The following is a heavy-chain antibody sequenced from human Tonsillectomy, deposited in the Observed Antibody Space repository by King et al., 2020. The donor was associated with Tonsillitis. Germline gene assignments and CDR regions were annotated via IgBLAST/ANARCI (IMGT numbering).Heavy chain of an antibody. CDR1: GFTFTTYA. Sequence: VQLVESGGGLVQPGGSLRLSCAASGFTFTTYAMSWVRQAPGKGLEWVSVISGSGRSTYYADSVKGRFTISRDNSKNTLYLQMNSLRAEDTALYYCAKGVGAYYYDSSGYSAFFDYWDQGILVTVSS. V-gene: IGHV3-23*04. CDR3: AKGVGAYYYDSSGYSAFFDY. CDR2: ISGSGRST. J-gene: IGHJ4*02. D-gene: IGHD3-22*01.